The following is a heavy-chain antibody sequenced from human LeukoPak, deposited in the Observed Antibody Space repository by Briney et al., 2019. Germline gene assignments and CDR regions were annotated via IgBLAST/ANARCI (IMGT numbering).Heavy chain of an antibody. J-gene: IGHJ4*02. D-gene: IGHD6-13*01. CDR3: ARQSSSWPRPVFLFDY. CDR1: GFTFSSYA. Sequence: GGSLRLSCAASGFTFSSYAMSWVRQAPGKGLEWVSAISGSGGSTYYADSVKGRFTISRDNSKNTLYLQMNSLRAEDTAVYYCARQSSSWPRPVFLFDYWGQGTLVTVSS. V-gene: IGHV3-23*01. CDR2: ISGSGGST.